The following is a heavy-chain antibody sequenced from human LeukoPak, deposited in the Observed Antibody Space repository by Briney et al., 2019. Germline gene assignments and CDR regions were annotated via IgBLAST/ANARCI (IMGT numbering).Heavy chain of an antibody. D-gene: IGHD1-26*01. CDR3: ARDEVGALQIHY. CDR2: IDPDGGRT. CDR1: GFAFSSHW. Sequence: GGSLRLSCEASGFAFSSHWMHWVRQAPGKGLVWVSHIDPDGGRTKYIDSVRGRFTTSRDNAKNTLSLVMNSLRAEDTAVYYCARDEVGALQIHYWGQGVLVTVSS. V-gene: IGHV3-74*01. J-gene: IGHJ4*01.